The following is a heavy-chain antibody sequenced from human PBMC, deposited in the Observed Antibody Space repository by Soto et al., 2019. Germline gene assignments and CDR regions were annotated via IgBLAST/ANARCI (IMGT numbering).Heavy chain of an antibody. CDR3: ARARQGGSYLVAFHI. V-gene: IGHV1-69*13. D-gene: IGHD1-26*01. Sequence: GASVKVSCKASGGTFSSYAISWVRQAPGQGLEWMGGIIPIFGTANYAQKFQGRVTITADESTSTAYMELSSLRSEDTAVYYCARARQGGSYLVAFHIWGQGTVVTVSS. J-gene: IGHJ3*02. CDR1: GGTFSSYA. CDR2: IIPIFGTA.